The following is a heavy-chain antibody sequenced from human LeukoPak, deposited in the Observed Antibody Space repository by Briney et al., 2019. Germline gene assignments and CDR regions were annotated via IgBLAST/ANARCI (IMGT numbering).Heavy chain of an antibody. D-gene: IGHD3-22*01. V-gene: IGHV1-8*01. CDR2: MNPNSGNT. J-gene: IGHJ4*02. CDR1: GYTFTSYD. CDR3: AREETLYYDSSGYYNY. Sequence: ASVKVSCKASGYTFTSYDINWVRQATGQGLEWMGWMNPNSGNTGYAQKFQGRVTMTRNTSISTAYMELSRLRSDDTAVYYCAREETLYYDSSGYYNYWGQGTLVTVSS.